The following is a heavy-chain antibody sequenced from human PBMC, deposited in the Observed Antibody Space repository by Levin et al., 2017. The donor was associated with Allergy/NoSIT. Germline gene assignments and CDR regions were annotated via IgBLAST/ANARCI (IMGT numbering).Heavy chain of an antibody. Sequence: KSGESLKISCAASGFTFSDYYMSWIRQAPGKGLEWVSYISSSSSYTNYADSVKGRFTISRDNAKNSLYLQMNSLRVEDTAVYYCARGRGSSSWYWYFDLWGRGTLVTVSS. V-gene: IGHV3-11*05. CDR1: GFTFSDYY. CDR2: ISSSSSYT. CDR3: ARGRGSSSWYWYFDL. J-gene: IGHJ2*01. D-gene: IGHD6-13*01.